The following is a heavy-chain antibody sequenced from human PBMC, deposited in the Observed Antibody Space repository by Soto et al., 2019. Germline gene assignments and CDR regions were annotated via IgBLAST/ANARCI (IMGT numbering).Heavy chain of an antibody. J-gene: IGHJ6*03. Sequence: GRSLRLSSAASGFTFSSYGMHWVRQAPGKGLEWVAVISYDGSNKYYADSVKGRFTISRDNSKNTLYLQMNSLRAEDTAVYYCAKDARYYMDVWGKGTTVTVSS. V-gene: IGHV3-30*18. CDR1: GFTFSSYG. CDR3: AKDARYYMDV. CDR2: ISYDGSNK.